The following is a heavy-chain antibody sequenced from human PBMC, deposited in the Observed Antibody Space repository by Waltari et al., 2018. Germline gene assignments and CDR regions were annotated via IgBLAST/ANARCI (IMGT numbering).Heavy chain of an antibody. CDR2: IYYSGST. J-gene: IGHJ4*02. CDR3: AGQRGGTIFGVVNY. D-gene: IGHD3-3*01. V-gene: IGHV4-39*01. Sequence: QLQLQESGPGLVKPSATLSLTCPVSGGSISSSSYYWGWVRQPPGKGLGWIGSIYYSGSTYYNPSLKSRVTISVDTSKNQFSLKLSSVTAADTAVYYCAGQRGGTIFGVVNYWGQGTLVTVSS. CDR1: GGSISSSSYY.